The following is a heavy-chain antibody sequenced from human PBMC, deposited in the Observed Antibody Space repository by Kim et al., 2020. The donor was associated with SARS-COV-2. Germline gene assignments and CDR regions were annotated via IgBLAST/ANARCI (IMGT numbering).Heavy chain of an antibody. V-gene: IGHV3-23*01. CDR2: T. D-gene: IGHD1-26*01. Sequence: TYYADSVKGRVTLSGDKSRNTLYLHMNNLRVEDTAVYYCAKGVINSGFDYWGQGTQVTVSS. J-gene: IGHJ4*02. CDR3: AKGVINSGFDY.